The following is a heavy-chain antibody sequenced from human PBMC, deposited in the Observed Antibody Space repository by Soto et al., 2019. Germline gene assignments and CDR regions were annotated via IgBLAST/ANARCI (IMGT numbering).Heavy chain of an antibody. V-gene: IGHV5-10-1*01. CDR2: IDPSDSYT. D-gene: IGHD5-18*01. J-gene: IGHJ3*02. CDR3: ARQIGGGGYSYAHDAFDI. CDR1: GYSFTSYW. Sequence: GESLKISCKGSGYSFTSYWISWVRQMPGKGLEWMGRIDPSDSYTNYSPSFQGHVTISADKSISTAYLQWSSLKASDTAMYYCARQIGGGGYSYAHDAFDIWGQGTMVTVSS.